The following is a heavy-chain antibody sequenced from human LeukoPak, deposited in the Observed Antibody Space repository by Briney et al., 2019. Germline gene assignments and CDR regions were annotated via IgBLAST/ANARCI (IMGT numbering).Heavy chain of an antibody. CDR3: ATGGDEYSSSSEYFQH. Sequence: GASVKVSCKASGGTFSSYAISWVRQAPGQGPEWMGGIIPIFGTANYAQKFQGRVTITADESTSTAYMELSSLRSEDTAVYYCATGGDEYSSSSEYFQHWGQGTLVTVSS. CDR1: GGTFSSYA. V-gene: IGHV1-69*13. D-gene: IGHD6-6*01. J-gene: IGHJ1*01. CDR2: IIPIFGTA.